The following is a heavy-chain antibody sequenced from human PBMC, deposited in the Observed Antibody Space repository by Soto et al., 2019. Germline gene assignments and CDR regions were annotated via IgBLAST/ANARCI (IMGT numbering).Heavy chain of an antibody. CDR2: IFYSGST. CDR3: ARGERKDAFDV. V-gene: IGHV4-31*03. J-gene: IGHJ3*01. CDR1: GGSISNGAYY. Sequence: QVQLQESGPGLVKPSQTLSLTCTVSGGSISNGAYYWTWIRQHPGKGLEWIGYIFYSGSTYYNPSHESRVTISVDTSKNQFSLKMYSATAADTAVYYCARGERKDAFDVWGQGTMVTVS. D-gene: IGHD1-1*01.